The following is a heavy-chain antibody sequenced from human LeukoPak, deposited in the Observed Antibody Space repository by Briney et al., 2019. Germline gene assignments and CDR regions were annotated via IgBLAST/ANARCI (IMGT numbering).Heavy chain of an antibody. Sequence: GGSLRLSCAASGFTFSSYSMNWARQAPGEGLEWVSSISSSSSYIYYADSVKGRFTISIDNAKNSLYLQMNSLRAEDTAVYYCARAHAAYCGGDCYSPDYWGQGTLVTVSS. CDR2: ISSSSSYI. D-gene: IGHD2-21*02. CDR3: ARAHAAYCGGDCYSPDY. J-gene: IGHJ4*02. V-gene: IGHV3-21*01. CDR1: GFTFSSYS.